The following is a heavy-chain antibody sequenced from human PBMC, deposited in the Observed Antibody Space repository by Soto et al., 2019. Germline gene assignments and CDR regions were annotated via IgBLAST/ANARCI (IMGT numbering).Heavy chain of an antibody. CDR3: ARGISGDYDFWSGYHDPPAWDAFDI. Sequence: PXETLSLTCTVSGGSXSSGGYYWSWIRQHPGKGLEWIGYIYYSGSTYYNPSLKSRVTISVDTSKNQFSLKLSSVTAADTAVYYCARGISGDYDFWSGYHDPPAWDAFDIWGQGTMVTVSS. V-gene: IGHV4-31*02. J-gene: IGHJ3*02. CDR2: IYYSGST. D-gene: IGHD3-3*01. CDR1: GGSXSSGGYY.